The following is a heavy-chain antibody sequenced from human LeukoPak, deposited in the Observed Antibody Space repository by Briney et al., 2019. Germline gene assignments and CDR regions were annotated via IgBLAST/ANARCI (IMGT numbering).Heavy chain of an antibody. CDR3: ARLEGSGYYVPVDY. J-gene: IGHJ4*02. D-gene: IGHD3-22*01. CDR2: INWNGGST. Sequence: PGGSLRLSCAASGFTFDDYGMSWVRHAPGKGLEWVSGINWNGGSTGYADSVKGRFTISRDNAKNSLYLQMNSLRAEDTALYYCARLEGSGYYVPVDYWGQGTLVTVSS. CDR1: GFTFDDYG. V-gene: IGHV3-20*04.